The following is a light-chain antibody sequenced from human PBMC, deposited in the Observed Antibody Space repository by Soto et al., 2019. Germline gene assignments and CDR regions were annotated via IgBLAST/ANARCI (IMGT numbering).Light chain of an antibody. V-gene: IGKV3-20*01. CDR3: QQYGNSPWT. J-gene: IGKJ1*01. CDR1: QSVTR. CDR2: DAS. Sequence: EIVLTQSPGTLSLSPGDRATLSCRASQSVTRLAWYQQKPGQAPRLLIYDASSRATGIPDRFSGGGSGTDFTLTINRLEPEDFAVYYCQQYGNSPWTFGQGTKVDI.